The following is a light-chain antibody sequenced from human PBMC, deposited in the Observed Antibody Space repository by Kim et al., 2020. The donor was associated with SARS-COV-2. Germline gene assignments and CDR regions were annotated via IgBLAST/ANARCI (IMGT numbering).Light chain of an antibody. Sequence: GAAREKANHTGRASQSVRRNVGWGKKKTCPAPRILNYGGTNRATGIPARFSGSGSGTEFTLTISSLQSEDFAVYYSQQYNNWPRTFDQGTKVDIK. V-gene: IGKV3-15*01. CDR1: QSVRRN. CDR3: QQYNNWPRT. CDR2: GGT. J-gene: IGKJ1*01.